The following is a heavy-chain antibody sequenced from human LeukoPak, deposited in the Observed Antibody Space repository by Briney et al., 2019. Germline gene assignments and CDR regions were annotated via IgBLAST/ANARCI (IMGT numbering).Heavy chain of an antibody. V-gene: IGHV1-18*01. CDR1: GYTFTSYG. D-gene: IGHD2-2*01. CDR3: ARELGDIVVVPASYYMDV. CDR2: ISAYNGNK. Sequence: GASVKVSCKASGYTFTSYGISWVRQAPGQGLEWMGWISAYNGNKNYAQKLQGRVTMTTDTSTSTAYMELRSLRSDDTAVYYCARELGDIVVVPASYYMDVWGKGTTVTVSS. J-gene: IGHJ6*03.